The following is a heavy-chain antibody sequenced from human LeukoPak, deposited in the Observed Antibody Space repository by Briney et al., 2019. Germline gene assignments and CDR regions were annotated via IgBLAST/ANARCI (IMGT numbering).Heavy chain of an antibody. D-gene: IGHD3-10*01. CDR2: IYTSGST. Sequence: SETLSLTCTVSGGSISSYYWSWIRQPPGKGLEWVGYIYTSGSTNYNPSLKSRVTISVDTSKNQFSLKLSSVTAADTAVYYCARRGYYYMDVWGKGTTVTVSS. CDR3: ARRGYYYMDV. CDR1: GGSISSYY. J-gene: IGHJ6*03. V-gene: IGHV4-4*09.